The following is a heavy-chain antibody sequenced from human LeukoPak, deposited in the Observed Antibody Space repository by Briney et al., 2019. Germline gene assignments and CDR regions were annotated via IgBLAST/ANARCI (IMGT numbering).Heavy chain of an antibody. CDR2: ISYDGSNK. CDR3: ARESSGSSSFDY. V-gene: IGHV3-30-3*01. CDR1: GFTFSSYA. D-gene: IGHD6-13*01. J-gene: IGHJ4*02. Sequence: PGGSLRLSCAASGFTFSSYAMHWVRQAPGKGLEWVAVISYDGSNKYYADSVKGRFTISRDNSKNTLYLQMNSLRPEDTAVYYCARESSGSSSFDYWGQGTLVTVSS.